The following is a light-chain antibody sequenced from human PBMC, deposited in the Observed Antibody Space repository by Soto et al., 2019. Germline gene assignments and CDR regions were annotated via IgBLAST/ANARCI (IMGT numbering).Light chain of an antibody. V-gene: IGKV2-30*02. CDR1: QSLVHSDRRTY. J-gene: IGKJ5*01. CDR2: KVS. CDR3: LVGTHGVT. Sequence: LMTQSPLSLPVTLGQPASISCRSSQSLVHSDRRTYLSWFQQRPGQSPRRLIYKVSNRDSGVPDRFSGGGSGTDFTLRISRVEAEDVGVYYCLVGTHGVTFGQGTRLEV.